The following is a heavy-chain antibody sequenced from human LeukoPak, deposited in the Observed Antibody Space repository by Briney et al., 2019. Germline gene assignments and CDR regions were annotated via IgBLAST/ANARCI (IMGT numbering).Heavy chain of an antibody. D-gene: IGHD6-13*01. Sequence: VASVKVSCKASGGNFSSYAISWVRQAPGQGLEWMGGIIPIFGTANYAQKFQGRVTITADESTSTAYMELSSLRSEDTAVYYCARHIAAPYYFDYWGQGTLVTVSS. CDR2: IIPIFGTA. CDR1: GGNFSSYA. CDR3: ARHIAAPYYFDY. J-gene: IGHJ4*02. V-gene: IGHV1-69*13.